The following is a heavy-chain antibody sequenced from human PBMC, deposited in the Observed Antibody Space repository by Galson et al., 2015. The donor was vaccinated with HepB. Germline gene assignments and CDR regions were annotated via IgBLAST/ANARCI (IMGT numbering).Heavy chain of an antibody. CDR3: ARGAHTVTTSQGHFDY. J-gene: IGHJ4*02. CDR1: GYTFISYY. D-gene: IGHD4-11*01. CDR2: INPSGGST. V-gene: IGHV1-46*01. Sequence: SVKVSCKASGYTFISYYMHWVRQAPGQGLEWMGTINPSGGSTSYAQKFQGRVTMTRDTSTSTVYMELSSLRSEDTAVYYCARGAHTVTTSQGHFDYWGQGTLVTVSS.